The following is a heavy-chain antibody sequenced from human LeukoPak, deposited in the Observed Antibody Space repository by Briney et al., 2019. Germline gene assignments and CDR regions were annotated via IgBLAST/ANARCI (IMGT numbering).Heavy chain of an antibody. Sequence: SETLSVTCAVSGGSITTETYWWNWMRQPPGEGREWIGYIFDVGSTLYNPSLKGRVTMTVDRSKNQFSLTLRSVTAADRAVYYCVRTTELWFGERSPGWIATSGRGILVTVSS. V-gene: IGHV4-30-2*01. CDR2: IFDVGST. J-gene: IGHJ5*02. CDR1: GGSITTETYW. D-gene: IGHD3-10*01. CDR3: VRTTELWFGERSPGWIAT.